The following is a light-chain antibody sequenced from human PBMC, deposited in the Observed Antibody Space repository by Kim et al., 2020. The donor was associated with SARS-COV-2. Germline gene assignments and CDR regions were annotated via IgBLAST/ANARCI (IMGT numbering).Light chain of an antibody. Sequence: GQSFTIYCTGTSSDVGGYISVSWYQQHPGRAPKLMIYDVSNRPSGVSSRFSGSKSGNTASLTISGLQAEDEAEYYCSSYTSSTTRVFGSGTKVTVL. CDR2: DVS. CDR1: SSDVGGYIS. J-gene: IGLJ1*01. V-gene: IGLV2-14*03. CDR3: SSYTSSTTRV.